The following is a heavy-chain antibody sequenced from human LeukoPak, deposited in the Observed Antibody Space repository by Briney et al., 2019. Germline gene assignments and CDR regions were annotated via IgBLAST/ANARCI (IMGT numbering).Heavy chain of an antibody. J-gene: IGHJ4*02. CDR1: GFTFSSYW. D-gene: IGHD5-12*01. V-gene: IGHV3-7*01. CDR2: IKQDGSEK. Sequence: GGSLRLSCAASGFTFSSYWMSWVRQAPGKGLEWVANIKQDGSEKYYVDSVKGRFTIPRDNAKNSLYLQMNSLRAEDTAVYYCARADIVATIFFDYWGQGTLVTVSS. CDR3: ARADIVATIFFDY.